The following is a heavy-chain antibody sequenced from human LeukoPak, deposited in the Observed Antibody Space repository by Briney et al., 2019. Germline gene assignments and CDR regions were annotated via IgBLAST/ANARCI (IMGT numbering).Heavy chain of an antibody. Sequence: GGSLRLSCAASGFTVSSNYMSWVRQAPGKGLEWVSVIYSCGSTYYADSVKGRFTISRDNSKNTLYLQMNSLRAEDTAVYYCARDPFGCSSTSCYDAFDIWGQGTMVTVSS. J-gene: IGHJ3*02. CDR2: IYSCGST. D-gene: IGHD2-2*01. V-gene: IGHV3-66*01. CDR3: ARDPFGCSSTSCYDAFDI. CDR1: GFTVSSNY.